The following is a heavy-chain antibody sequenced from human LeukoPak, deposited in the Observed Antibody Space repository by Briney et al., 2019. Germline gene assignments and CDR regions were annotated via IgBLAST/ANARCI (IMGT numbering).Heavy chain of an antibody. J-gene: IGHJ4*02. CDR3: VRGTYDYGDFLPDY. CDR2: MNPNSGNT. Sequence: GASVKVSCKASGYTFTSYDINWVRQATGQGLEWMGWMNPNSGNTGYAQKFQGRVTMTRNTSISTAYMELSSLRSEDTAVYYCVRGTYDYGDFLPDYWGQGTLVTVSS. V-gene: IGHV1-8*01. CDR1: GYTFTSYD. D-gene: IGHD4-17*01.